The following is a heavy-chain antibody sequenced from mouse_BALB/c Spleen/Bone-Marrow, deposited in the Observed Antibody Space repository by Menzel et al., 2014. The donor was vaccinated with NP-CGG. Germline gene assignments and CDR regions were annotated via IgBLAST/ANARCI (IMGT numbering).Heavy chain of an antibody. Sequence: EVQLQQSGPDLVKPSQSLSLPCTVTGYSITSGYSWHWIRQFPGNKLEWMGYIHYSGSTNYNPSLKSRISITRDTSKNQFFLQLNSVTTEDTATYYCARPITTVVGFDYWGQGTTLTVSS. D-gene: IGHD1-1*01. V-gene: IGHV3-1*02. J-gene: IGHJ2*01. CDR2: IHYSGST. CDR3: ARPITTVVGFDY. CDR1: GYSITSGYS.